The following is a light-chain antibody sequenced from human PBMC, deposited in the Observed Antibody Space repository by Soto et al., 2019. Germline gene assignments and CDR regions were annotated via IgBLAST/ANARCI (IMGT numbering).Light chain of an antibody. CDR3: QQYYAAPSTT. Sequence: DIQMTQSPPSVSASVGDRVTITCRASQDVGKWLAWYQQKPGKAPTLLIHGASSLQSGVPPRYSGSGYGTDFTLTISSLQPEDFATYYCQQYYAAPSTTFGQGTRLEIK. J-gene: IGKJ5*01. CDR2: GAS. CDR1: QDVGKW. V-gene: IGKV1-12*01.